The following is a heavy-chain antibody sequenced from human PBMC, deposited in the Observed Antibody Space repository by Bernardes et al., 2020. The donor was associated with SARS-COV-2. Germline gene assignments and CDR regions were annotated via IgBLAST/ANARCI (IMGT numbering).Heavy chain of an antibody. CDR3: AKDGSTGWDQLPRPAAYIQH. J-gene: IGHJ1*01. V-gene: IGHV3-43*01. CDR2: INSDGGTT. D-gene: IGHD1-26*01. CDR1: WFPLYYFI. Sequence: GFLRPPLAGPWFPLYYFIMYLVPPAPRKGPGLVSLINSDGGTTFLADSCEGRFPIPRNNSKNYLYLQMRSLGTEDTDLYYCAKDGSTGWDQLPRPAAYIQHWGEGTLVTVSS.